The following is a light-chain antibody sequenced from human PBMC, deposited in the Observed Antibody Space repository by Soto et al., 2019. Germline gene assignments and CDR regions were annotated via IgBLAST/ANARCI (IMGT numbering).Light chain of an antibody. CDR1: SSDIGRFDY. J-gene: IGLJ3*02. V-gene: IGLV2-14*01. CDR2: AVS. CDR3: ASYTTSTTQV. Sequence: QSALTQPVSVSASPGQSITISCAGTSSDIGRFDYVSWYQHHPGNAPKLVISAVSRRSSGISDRFSGSKSGNTAPLTISGLPAEDEADYYCASYTTSTTQVFGGGTKLTVL.